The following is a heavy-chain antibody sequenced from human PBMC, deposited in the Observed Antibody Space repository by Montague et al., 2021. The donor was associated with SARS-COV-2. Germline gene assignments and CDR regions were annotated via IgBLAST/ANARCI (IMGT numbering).Heavy chain of an antibody. J-gene: IGHJ6*02. CDR3: AGFEYRSQFIASYYGMDV. D-gene: IGHD2-2*01. CDR2: ISHSGGT. V-gene: IGHV4-34*01. Sequence: SETLSLTCAVYGGSFSGYYWSWIRQPPGKGLEWIAEISHSGGTNYNPSLKSRVTISLDTSKNQFSLKLSSVTAADTAVYYCAGFEYRSQFIASYYGMDVWGQGTTVTVSS. CDR1: GGSFSGYY.